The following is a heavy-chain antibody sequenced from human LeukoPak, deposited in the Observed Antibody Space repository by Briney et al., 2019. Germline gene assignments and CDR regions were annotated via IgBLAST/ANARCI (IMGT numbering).Heavy chain of an antibody. CDR2: ISAFNGNT. CDR3: ARVVLMVYRGMDV. Sequence: ASVKVSCKASGYTFTSYGISWVRQAPGQGLEWMGWISAFNGNTNYAQKLQGRVTMTTDTSTSTAYMELRSLRPDDTAVYYCARVVLMVYRGMDVWGQGTTVTVSS. CDR1: GYTFTSYG. J-gene: IGHJ6*02. D-gene: IGHD2-8*01. V-gene: IGHV1-18*01.